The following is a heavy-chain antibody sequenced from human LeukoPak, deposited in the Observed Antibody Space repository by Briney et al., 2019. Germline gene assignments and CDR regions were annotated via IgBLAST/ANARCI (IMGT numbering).Heavy chain of an antibody. CDR2: IKQDGSEK. CDR1: GFTFSSYW. D-gene: IGHD3-3*01. Sequence: QTGGSLRLSCAASGFTFSSYWMSWVRQAPGKGREWVANIKQDGSEKYYVDSVKGRFTISRDNAKNSLYLQMNSLRAEDTAVYYCARVRGSWSFDYWGQGTLVTVSS. V-gene: IGHV3-7*01. CDR3: ARVRGSWSFDY. J-gene: IGHJ4*02.